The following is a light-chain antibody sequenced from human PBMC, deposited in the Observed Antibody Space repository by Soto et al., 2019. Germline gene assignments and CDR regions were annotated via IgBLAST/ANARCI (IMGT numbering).Light chain of an antibody. J-gene: IGKJ1*01. Sequence: EIVLTQSPSTLSLSPGERATLSCRASQSVSNNYLAWYQQKPGQAHRILIYGASNRATGIPDRLSGSGSGTDFTLTISRLEPEGFAVYYCQQYGSSGTFGQGTKVDI. V-gene: IGKV3-20*01. CDR2: GAS. CDR3: QQYGSSGT. CDR1: QSVSNNY.